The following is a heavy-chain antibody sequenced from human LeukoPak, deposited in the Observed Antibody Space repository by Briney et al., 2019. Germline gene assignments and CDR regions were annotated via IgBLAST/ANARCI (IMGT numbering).Heavy chain of an antibody. Sequence: SVKVSCKASGGTFSSYAISWVRQAPGQGLEWMGRIIPILGIANYAQKFQGRVTITADKSTSTAYMELSSLRSEDTAVYYCARDRGLYSGYDLSYFDYWGQGTLVTVSS. CDR1: GGTFSSYA. D-gene: IGHD5-12*01. CDR2: IIPILGIA. CDR3: ARDRGLYSGYDLSYFDY. J-gene: IGHJ4*02. V-gene: IGHV1-69*04.